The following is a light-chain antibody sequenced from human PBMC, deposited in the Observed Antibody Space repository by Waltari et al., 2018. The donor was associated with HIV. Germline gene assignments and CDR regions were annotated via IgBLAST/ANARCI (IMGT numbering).Light chain of an antibody. CDR1: SSDVADSTY. Sequence: QSALTQPASVSGSPGQSITISCTATSSDVADSTYVSWYQQYPGKAPKLMIYEVNNRPSGVSNRFSGSKSGHTASLTISGLQTEDEGDYYCSSYTTSSTVVFGGGTKLTVL. CDR3: SSYTTSSTVV. V-gene: IGLV2-14*01. J-gene: IGLJ3*02. CDR2: EVN.